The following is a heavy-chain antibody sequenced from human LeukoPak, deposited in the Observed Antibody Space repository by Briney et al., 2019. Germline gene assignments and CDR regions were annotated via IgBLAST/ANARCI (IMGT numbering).Heavy chain of an antibody. CDR2: ISFDGSNE. CDR1: GFIFSCCG. Sequence: GGSLRLSCAASGFIFSCCGMHWVRQAPGKGLEWVALISFDGSNEYYADSVKGRFTISRDNSKNTLYLQMNSLGTEDMAVYYCAGSGISVSWMGMDVWGQGTTVTVSS. J-gene: IGHJ6*02. D-gene: IGHD1-14*01. CDR3: AGSGISVSWMGMDV. V-gene: IGHV3-30*03.